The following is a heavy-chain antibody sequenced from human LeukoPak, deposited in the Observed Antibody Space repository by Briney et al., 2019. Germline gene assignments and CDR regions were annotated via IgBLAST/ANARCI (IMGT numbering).Heavy chain of an antibody. CDR2: INPNNGGT. Sequence: ASVKVSCKASGYTFTRYYIHWVRQAPGQGLEWMGWINPNNGGTNYAQKFQGRVTMTRDTSISTAYVELSRLTSDDTAIYYCARDPATTYYYDPWGQGTLVTVSS. D-gene: IGHD3-22*01. CDR3: ARDPATTYYYDP. V-gene: IGHV1-2*02. J-gene: IGHJ4*02. CDR1: GYTFTRYY.